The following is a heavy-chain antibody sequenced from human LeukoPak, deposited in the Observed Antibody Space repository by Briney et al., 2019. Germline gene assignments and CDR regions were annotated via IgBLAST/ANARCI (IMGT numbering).Heavy chain of an antibody. J-gene: IGHJ4*02. D-gene: IGHD1-26*01. CDR3: TRWRGGSYHFDY. CDR1: GFTFGDYA. Sequence: GGSLRLSCTASGFTFGDYAMSWVRQAPGKGLEWVGFTRSKAYGGTTEYAASVKGRFTISRDDSKSIAYLQMNSLKTEDTAVYYCTRWRGGSYHFDYWGQGTLVTVSS. CDR2: TRSKAYGGTT. V-gene: IGHV3-49*04.